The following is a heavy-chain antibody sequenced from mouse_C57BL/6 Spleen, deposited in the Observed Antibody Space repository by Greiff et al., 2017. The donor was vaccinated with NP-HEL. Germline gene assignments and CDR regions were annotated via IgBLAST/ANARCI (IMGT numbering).Heavy chain of an antibody. V-gene: IGHV1-80*01. CDR1: GYAFSSYW. Sequence: QVHVKQSGAELVKPGASVKISCKASGYAFSSYWMNWVKQRPGKGLEWIGQIYPGDGDTNYNGKFKGKATLTADKSSSTAYMQLSSLTSEDSAVYFCARDYYGSSYSYWYFDVWGTGTTVTVSS. D-gene: IGHD1-1*01. CDR3: ARDYYGSSYSYWYFDV. CDR2: IYPGDGDT. J-gene: IGHJ1*03.